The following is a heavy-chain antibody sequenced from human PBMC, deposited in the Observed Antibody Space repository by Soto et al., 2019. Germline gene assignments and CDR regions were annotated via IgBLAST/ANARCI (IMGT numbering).Heavy chain of an antibody. V-gene: IGHV5-10-1*01. CDR3: ARRGYCTGTSCYAMRYCGMDV. J-gene: IGHJ6*02. CDR2: IDPSDSYI. Sequence: PGESLKISCKGSGYNFTSYWINWVRQMPGKGLEWMGRIDPSDSYINYSPSFQGHVTISADRSTNTAYLQWSSLKASDTAIYYCARRGYCTGTSCYAMRYCGMDVWGQGTTVTVSS. CDR1: GYNFTSYW. D-gene: IGHD2-2*01.